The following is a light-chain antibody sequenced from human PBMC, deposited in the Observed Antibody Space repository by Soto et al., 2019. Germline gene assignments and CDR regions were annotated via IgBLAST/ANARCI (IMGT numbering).Light chain of an antibody. CDR3: QQYGSSLWT. CDR1: QSISSS. V-gene: IGKV3-20*01. J-gene: IGKJ1*01. CDR2: GAS. Sequence: EIVLSQSPGTLCLTPGERATLSCRASQSISSSLAWYQQKPGQAPRLLIYGASSRATGIPDRFSGSGSGTDFTLTISRLEPEDFAVYYCQQYGSSLWTFGQGTMVDIK.